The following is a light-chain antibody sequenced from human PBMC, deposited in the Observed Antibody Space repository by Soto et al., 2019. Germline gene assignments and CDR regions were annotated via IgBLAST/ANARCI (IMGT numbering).Light chain of an antibody. CDR2: DAS. J-gene: IGKJ3*01. CDR3: QKPGT. V-gene: IGKV1-9*01. Sequence: QLTQSPSSLSASVGDSVTITCRASQGISSYVAWYQQTPGKAPKLLIHDASTLQSGVPSRFSGSGSTTEFTLTIISLQPEDFTTYYCQKPGTFGPGTTVDFK. CDR1: QGISSY.